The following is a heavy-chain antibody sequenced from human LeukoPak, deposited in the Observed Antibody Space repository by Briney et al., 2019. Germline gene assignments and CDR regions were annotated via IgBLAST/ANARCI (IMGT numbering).Heavy chain of an antibody. V-gene: IGHV1-2*02. CDR2: INPNSGGT. Sequence: GASVKVSCKASGYTFTGYYMHWVRQAPGQGLEWMGWINPNSGGTNYAQKFQGRVTMTRDTSTSTVYMELSSLRSEDTAVYYCARGLPTGREAFDIWGQGTMVTVSS. CDR3: ARGLPTGREAFDI. J-gene: IGHJ3*02. D-gene: IGHD3-10*01. CDR1: GYTFTGYY.